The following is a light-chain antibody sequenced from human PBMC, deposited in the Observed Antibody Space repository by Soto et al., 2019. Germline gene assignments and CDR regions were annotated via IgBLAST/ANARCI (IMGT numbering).Light chain of an antibody. CDR3: RSYAGSNNFV. CDR1: SSDVGRFNY. CDR2: EVT. J-gene: IGLJ1*01. V-gene: IGLV2-8*01. Sequence: QSALTQPPSASGSPGQSVSISCTGTSSDVGRFNYVSWYQQHPGKAPKLIIYEVTKRPSGVPDRFSGSKSGNTASLTVSGLRAEDEADYYCRSYAGSNNFVFGTGTKLPVL.